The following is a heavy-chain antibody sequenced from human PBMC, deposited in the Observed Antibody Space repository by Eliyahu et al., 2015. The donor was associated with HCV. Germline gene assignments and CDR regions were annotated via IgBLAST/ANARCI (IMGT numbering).Heavy chain of an antibody. CDR3: ARDSGGRTGIASY. D-gene: IGHD6-13*01. J-gene: IGHJ4*02. CDR2: IWYDGSNQ. Sequence: QVQLVESGGGVVQPGRSLXLSCAASGFXXSSYGLPWVRQAPGKGLEWXAVIWYDGSNQYYADSVKGRFTVSRDNSKNTLYLQMNSLRAEDTAVYYCARDSGGRTGIASYWGQGTLVTVSS. CDR1: GFXXSSYG. V-gene: IGHV3-33*01.